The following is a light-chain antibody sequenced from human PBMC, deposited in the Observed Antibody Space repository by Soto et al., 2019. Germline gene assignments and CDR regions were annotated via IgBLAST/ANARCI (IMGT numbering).Light chain of an antibody. V-gene: IGKV1-9*01. J-gene: IGKJ1*01. CDR3: QQSYSTPPT. Sequence: DIQLTQSPSFLSASVGDRVTITCRASQGISSYLAWYQQKPGKAPKLLISAAYALESGVPSRFSGSGSGTEFTLTISTLQPEDFATYYCQQSYSTPPTFGQGTKVDIK. CDR2: AAY. CDR1: QGISSY.